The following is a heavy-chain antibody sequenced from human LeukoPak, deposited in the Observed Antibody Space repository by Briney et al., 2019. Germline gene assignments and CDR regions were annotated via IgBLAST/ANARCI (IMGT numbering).Heavy chain of an antibody. CDR2: ISGSGGST. V-gene: IGHV3-23*01. Sequence: GGSLRLSCAASGFIFSSYNMNWVRQAPGKGLEWVSAISGSGGSTYYADSVKGRFTISRDNSKNTLYLQMNSLRAEDTAVYYCAKGGYSIAAYYYYYYMDVWGKGTTVTVSS. D-gene: IGHD6-25*01. CDR1: GFIFSSYN. CDR3: AKGGYSIAAYYYYYYMDV. J-gene: IGHJ6*03.